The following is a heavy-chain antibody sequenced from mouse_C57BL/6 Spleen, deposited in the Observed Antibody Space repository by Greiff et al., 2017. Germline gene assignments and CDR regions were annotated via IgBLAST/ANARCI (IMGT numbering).Heavy chain of an antibody. CDR3: ARKAEDGYAMDY. Sequence: EVQLQQSGPELVKPGASVKISCKASGYTFTDYYMNWVKQSHGKSLKWIGDINPNNGGTSYNQKFKGKATLTVDKSSSTAYMELRSLTSEDSAVYYCARKAEDGYAMDYWGQGTSVTVSS. J-gene: IGHJ4*01. CDR2: INPNNGGT. V-gene: IGHV1-26*01. CDR1: GYTFTDYY.